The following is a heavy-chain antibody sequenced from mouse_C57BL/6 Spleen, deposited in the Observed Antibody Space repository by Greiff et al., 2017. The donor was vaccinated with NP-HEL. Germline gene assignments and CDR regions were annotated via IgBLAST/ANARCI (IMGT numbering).Heavy chain of an antibody. CDR1: GYAFSSSW. V-gene: IGHV1-82*01. J-gene: IGHJ4*01. CDR2: IYPGDGDT. CDR3: ARYAMDY. Sequence: QVQLKQSGPELVQPGASVKISCKASGYAFSSSWMNWVKQRPGKGLEWIGRIYPGDGDTNYNGKFKGKATLTADKSSSTAYMQLSSLTSEDSAVYFCARYAMDYWGQGTSVTVSS.